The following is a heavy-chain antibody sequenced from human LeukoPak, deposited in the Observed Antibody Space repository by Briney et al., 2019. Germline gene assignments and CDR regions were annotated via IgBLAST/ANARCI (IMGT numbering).Heavy chain of an antibody. CDR3: ARGPYLLGDYDSSGYFEPLGY. J-gene: IGHJ4*02. V-gene: IGHV4-34*01. CDR2: INHSGST. Sequence: SETLSLTCTVSGGSISSYYWSWIRQPPGKGLEWIGEINHSGSTNYNPSLKSRVTISVDTSKNQFSLKLSSVTAADTAVYYCARGPYLLGDYDSSGYFEPLGYWGQGTLVTVSS. D-gene: IGHD3-22*01. CDR1: GGSISSYY.